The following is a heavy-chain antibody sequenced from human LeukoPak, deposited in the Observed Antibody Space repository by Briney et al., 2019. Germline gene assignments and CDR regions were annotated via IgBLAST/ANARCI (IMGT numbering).Heavy chain of an antibody. CDR3: TRVGYIDEGIDY. CDR1: GFPFSSYW. J-gene: IGHJ4*02. Sequence: GGSLRLSCVASGFPFSSYWMTWVRQAPGKGLEWVADIKQDGSKKSYVDSVKGRFTISRDNAKNSLYLQMNSLRAEDTAIYYCTRVGYIDEGIDYWGRGTLVTVSS. V-gene: IGHV3-7*04. CDR2: IKQDGSKK. D-gene: IGHD5-24*01.